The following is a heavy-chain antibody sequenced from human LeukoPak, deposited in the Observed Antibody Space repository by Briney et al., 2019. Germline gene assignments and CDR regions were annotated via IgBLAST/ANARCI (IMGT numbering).Heavy chain of an antibody. Sequence: GALRLSCAASGFPFSSYWMAWVRQAPGKGLEGVARIKQDGGETFYVDSVKGRFTISRDNAKNSLYLQMHSLRAEDTAVYYCTREDHSNYNYWGQGTLVTVSS. CDR3: TREDHSNYNY. CDR2: IKQDGGET. D-gene: IGHD4-11*01. CDR1: GFPFSSYW. J-gene: IGHJ4*02. V-gene: IGHV3-7*01.